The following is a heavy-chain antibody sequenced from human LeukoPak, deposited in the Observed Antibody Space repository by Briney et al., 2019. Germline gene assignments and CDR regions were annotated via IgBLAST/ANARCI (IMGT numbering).Heavy chain of an antibody. V-gene: IGHV4-59*08. D-gene: IGHD5-24*01. CDR3: ARHREMDSYEAFDM. J-gene: IGHJ3*02. CDR1: GGTISSYY. Sequence: SETLSLTCTVSGGTISSYYWSWIRQPPGQGLEWIGFIVYSGSTNYNPSLKSRVTISIDTSNNQLSLKLSSVTAADTAVYYCARHREMDSYEAFDMWGQGTMVTVSS. CDR2: IVYSGST.